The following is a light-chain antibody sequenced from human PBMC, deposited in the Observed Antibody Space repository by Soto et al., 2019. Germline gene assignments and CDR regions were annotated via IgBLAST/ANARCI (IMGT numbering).Light chain of an antibody. J-gene: IGLJ2*01. CDR2: GVN. Sequence: QSVLTQPASVSGSPGQSITISCTGTSSDVGGYNYVSWYQQHPGKAPRLVISGVNKRPSGISNRFSGSKSGNTASLTISGLQADDEAIYYCASYTSTTTLVVFGGGTKLTVL. V-gene: IGLV2-14*01. CDR3: ASYTSTTTLVV. CDR1: SSDVGGYNY.